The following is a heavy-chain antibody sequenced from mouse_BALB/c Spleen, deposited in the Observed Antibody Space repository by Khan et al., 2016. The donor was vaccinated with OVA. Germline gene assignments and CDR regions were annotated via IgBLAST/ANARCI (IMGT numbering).Heavy chain of an antibody. CDR1: GFSLTSYG. V-gene: IGHV2-9*02. CDR3: ARNVGKYVEYFDV. D-gene: IGHD2-1*01. CDR2: ILAGGST. Sequence: QVQLKESGPDLVAPSQSLSITCTVSGFSLTSYGVHWVRQPPGKGLEWLGVILAGGSTNYNSALMPRLSISKDNSKSQVFLIMNSLQIDDTAMYYWARNVGKYVEYFDVWGAGTTVTVSS. J-gene: IGHJ1*01.